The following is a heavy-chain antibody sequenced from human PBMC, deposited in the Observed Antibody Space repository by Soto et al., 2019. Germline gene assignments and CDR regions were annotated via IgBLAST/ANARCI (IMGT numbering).Heavy chain of an antibody. D-gene: IGHD3-3*01. J-gene: IGHJ1*01. CDR3: ARSTRITIFGVATLPEYFQH. CDR1: GFTFSSYS. Sequence: PGGSLRLSCAASGFTFSSYSMNWVRQAPGKGLEWVSSISSSSSYIYYADSVKGRFTISRDNAKNSLYLQMNSLRAEDTAVYYCARSTRITIFGVATLPEYFQHWGQGTLVTVSS. CDR2: ISSSSSYI. V-gene: IGHV3-21*01.